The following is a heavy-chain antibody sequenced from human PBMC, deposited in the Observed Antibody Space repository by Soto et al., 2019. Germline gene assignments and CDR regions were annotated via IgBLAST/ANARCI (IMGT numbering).Heavy chain of an antibody. V-gene: IGHV4-59*08. D-gene: IGHD2-15*01. CDR1: GDSISSSY. Sequence: SETLSLTCTVSGDSISSSYWSWIRQSPGKGLEWIGYIYYSGFTNYNPSLESRVTISIDMSKTQFSLNLSSVTAADTAMYYCARMPHLGYCSGGRCDRDYWSQGTLVTVSS. J-gene: IGHJ4*02. CDR3: ARMPHLGYCSGGRCDRDY. CDR2: IYYSGFT.